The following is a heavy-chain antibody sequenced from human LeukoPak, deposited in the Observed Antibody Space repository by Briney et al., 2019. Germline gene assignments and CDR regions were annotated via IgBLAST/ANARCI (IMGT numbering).Heavy chain of an antibody. V-gene: IGHV3-30*18. D-gene: IGHD6-19*01. CDR3: AKDLHTSGWLHDFDY. J-gene: IGHJ4*02. CDR1: GFTFRSYG. Sequence: PGGSLRLSCAASGFTFRSYGMHWVRQAPGKGLEWVAVMSYDGSNKYYADSVKGRFTISRDNSKNTLYLQMNSLRAEDTAVYYCAKDLHTSGWLHDFDYWGQGTLVTFSS. CDR2: MSYDGSNK.